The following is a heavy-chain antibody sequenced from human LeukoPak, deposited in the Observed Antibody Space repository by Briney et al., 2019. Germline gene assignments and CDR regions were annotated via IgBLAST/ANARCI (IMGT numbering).Heavy chain of an antibody. D-gene: IGHD5-24*01. J-gene: IGHJ4*02. CDR1: GFTFSSYS. CDR2: ISSSSSYI. V-gene: IGHV3-21*01. CDR3: ARGDGYLYYFDY. Sequence: GRSLRLSCAASGFTFSSYSMNWVRQAPGKGLEWVSSISSSSSYIYYADSVKGRFTISRDNAKNSLYLQMNSLRAEDTAVYYCARGDGYLYYFDYWGQGTLVTVSS.